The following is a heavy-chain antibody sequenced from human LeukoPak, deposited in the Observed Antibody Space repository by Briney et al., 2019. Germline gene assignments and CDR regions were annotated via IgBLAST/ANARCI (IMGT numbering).Heavy chain of an antibody. CDR2: IIPIFGTA. CDR1: GGTFSSYA. Sequence: SVKVSCKASGGTFSSYAISWVRQAPGQGLEWMGGIIPIFGTANYAQKFQGRVTITADKSTSTAYMELSSLRSEDTAVCYCARYCSSTSCYGYEWDYWGQGTLVTVSS. V-gene: IGHV1-69*06. D-gene: IGHD2-2*01. J-gene: IGHJ4*02. CDR3: ARYCSSTSCYGYEWDY.